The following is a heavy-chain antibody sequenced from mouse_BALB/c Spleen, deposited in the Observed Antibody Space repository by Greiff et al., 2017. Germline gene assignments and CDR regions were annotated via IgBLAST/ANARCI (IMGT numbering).Heavy chain of an antibody. Sequence: DVKLQESGTVLARPGASVKMSCKASGYSFTSYWMHWVKQRPGQGLEWIGAIYPGNSDTSYNQKFKGKAKLTSVTSASTAYMELSSLTNEDSAVYYCTREREIYDGYSYYYAMDYWGQGTSVTVSS. CDR3: TREREIYDGYSYYYAMDY. V-gene: IGHV1-5*01. J-gene: IGHJ4*01. D-gene: IGHD2-3*01. CDR2: IYPGNSDT. CDR1: GYSFTSYW.